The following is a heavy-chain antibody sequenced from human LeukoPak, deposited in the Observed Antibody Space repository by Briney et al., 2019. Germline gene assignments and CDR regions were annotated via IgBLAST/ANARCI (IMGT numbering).Heavy chain of an antibody. CDR2: IWYDGSIQ. D-gene: IGHD6-19*01. CDR3: ARESESSGWYDY. J-gene: IGHJ4*02. CDR1: GFTFSSYG. Sequence: GGSLRLSCVVSGFTFSSYGMHWVRQAPGKGLEWVAVIWYDGSIQYYADSVKGRFTISRDNSKNSLYLQMNSLRSDDTALYYCARESESSGWYDYWGQGTLVTVSS. V-gene: IGHV3-33*01.